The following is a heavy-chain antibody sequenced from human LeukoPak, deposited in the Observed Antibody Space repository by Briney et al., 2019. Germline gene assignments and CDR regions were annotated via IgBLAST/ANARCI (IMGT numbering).Heavy chain of an antibody. V-gene: IGHV4-39*07. CDR3: ARGLGITMIVVVITTAFDI. J-gene: IGHJ3*02. D-gene: IGHD3-22*01. CDR1: GGSISSSSYY. CDR2: IYYSGST. Sequence: SETLSLTCTVSGGSISSSSYYWGWIRQPPGKGLEWIGSIYYSGSTYYNPSLKSRVTISVDTSKNQFSLKLSSVTAADTAVYYCARGLGITMIVVVITTAFDIWGQGTMVTVSS.